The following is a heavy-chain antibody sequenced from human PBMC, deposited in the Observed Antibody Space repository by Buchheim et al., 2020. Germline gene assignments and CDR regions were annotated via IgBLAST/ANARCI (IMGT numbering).Heavy chain of an antibody. CDR3: ASRQYFGY. J-gene: IGHJ4*02. Sequence: QVQLVESGGGVVQPGRSLRLSCAASGFTFSSYHMHWVRQAPGKGLEWVAVISYDGSDKYYADSVKGRFTISRDNSKDTVYLQMNSLRAEETAMYYCASRQYFGYWGPGTL. CDR2: ISYDGSDK. CDR1: GFTFSSYH. V-gene: IGHV3-30*04.